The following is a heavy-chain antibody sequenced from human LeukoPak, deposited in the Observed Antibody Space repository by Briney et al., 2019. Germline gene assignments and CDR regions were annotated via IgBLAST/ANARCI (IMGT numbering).Heavy chain of an antibody. Sequence: PGGSLRLSCAVSGITLSNYGMSWVRQAPGKGLEWVAGISDSGGSTNYADSVKGRFTISRDNPKNTLYLQMNSLRAEDTAVYYCAKGAYDYIEIAYFDYWGQGSLVTVSS. J-gene: IGHJ4*02. D-gene: IGHD5-12*01. CDR1: GITLSNYG. V-gene: IGHV3-23*01. CDR3: AKGAYDYIEIAYFDY. CDR2: ISDSGGST.